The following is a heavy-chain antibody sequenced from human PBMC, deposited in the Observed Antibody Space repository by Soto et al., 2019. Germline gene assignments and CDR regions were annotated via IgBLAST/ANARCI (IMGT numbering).Heavy chain of an antibody. J-gene: IGHJ4*02. CDR3: AKRRGAGGHFDY. CDR1: GFTFSSYA. D-gene: IGHD2-15*01. CDR2: VSIGGST. V-gene: IGHV3-23*01. Sequence: GGSLRLSCAASGFTFSSYAMGWVRQGPGKGLEWVAVVSIGGSTHYADSVRGRFTISRDNSKNTLSLQMNSLTAEDTAVYFCAKRRGAGGHFDYWGQGALVTVSP.